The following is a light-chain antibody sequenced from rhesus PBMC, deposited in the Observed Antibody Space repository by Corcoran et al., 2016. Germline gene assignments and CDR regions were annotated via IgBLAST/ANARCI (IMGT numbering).Light chain of an antibody. Sequence: QVILTQSPATLSLSPGERATLYCRASQSVGTYLTWYKQKPGHAPRLLIYGTSNRATGIPDRFSGSGSGTDFTLTITSLEPEDVGVSHCYQHKTGFSFGQGTKLQLK. V-gene: IGKV3-10*01. CDR2: GTS. CDR1: QSVGTY. J-gene: IGKJ2*01. CDR3: YQHKTGFS.